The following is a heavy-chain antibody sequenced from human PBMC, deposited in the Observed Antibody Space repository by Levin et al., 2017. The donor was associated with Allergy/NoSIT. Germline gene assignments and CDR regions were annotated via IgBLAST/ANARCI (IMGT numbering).Heavy chain of an antibody. CDR2: IYYSGST. D-gene: IGHD2-15*01. CDR1: GGSISSYY. V-gene: IGHV4-59*01. J-gene: IGHJ6*02. CDR3: ARVVLVGCSGGSCFHYGMDV. Sequence: PSETLSLTCTVSGGSISSYYWSWIRQPPGKGLEWIGYIYYSGSTNYNPSLKSRVTISVDTSKNQFSLKLSSVTAADTAVYYCARVVLVGCSGGSCFHYGMDVWGQGTTVTVSS.